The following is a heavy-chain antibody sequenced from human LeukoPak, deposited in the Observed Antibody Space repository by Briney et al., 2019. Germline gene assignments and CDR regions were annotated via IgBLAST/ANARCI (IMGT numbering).Heavy chain of an antibody. CDR3: SRESGAFSPFGY. CDR2: ISLSGLT. D-gene: IGHD1-26*01. V-gene: IGHV4-4*02. J-gene: IGHJ4*02. CDR1: GGSISSTNW. Sequence: SGTLSLTCGVSGGSISSTNWYRWVRQPPGRGLQWMGEISLSGLTNYNPSLKSRVTMSLDKSKNHLSLALTSVTAADTAVYYCSRESGAFSPFGYWGQGTLVTVTS.